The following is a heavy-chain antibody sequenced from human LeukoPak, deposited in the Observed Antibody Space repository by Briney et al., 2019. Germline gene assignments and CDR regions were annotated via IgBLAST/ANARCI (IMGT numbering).Heavy chain of an antibody. CDR3: AAELYSGTYGRCCSFAF. J-gene: IGHJ4*02. CDR1: GFTFSNSA. D-gene: IGHD1-26*01. CDR2: IIVGSGKT. V-gene: IGHV1-58*02. Sequence: SVKVSCKASGFTFSNSAMQWLRQARGQRLVWIGWIIVGSGKTHYAQNFQERVTITRDMSTNTAYMELSSLQSEDTAVYYCAAELYSGTYGRCCSFAFWGQGTLVTVSS.